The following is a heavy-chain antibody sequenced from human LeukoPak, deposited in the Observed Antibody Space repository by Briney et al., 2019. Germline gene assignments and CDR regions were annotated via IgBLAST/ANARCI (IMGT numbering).Heavy chain of an antibody. J-gene: IGHJ5*02. CDR3: ARETGTQPPYTSFDP. CDR1: GFTFSSYS. D-gene: IGHD1-1*01. Sequence: GGSLRLSCAASGFTFSSYSMNWVRQAPGKGLEGVSSISSSSSYIYYADSVKGGFTISRDNAKNSLYLQMNSLRAEHTAVYYCARETGTQPPYTSFDPWRQGTLVTVSS. V-gene: IGHV3-21*01. CDR2: ISSSSSYI.